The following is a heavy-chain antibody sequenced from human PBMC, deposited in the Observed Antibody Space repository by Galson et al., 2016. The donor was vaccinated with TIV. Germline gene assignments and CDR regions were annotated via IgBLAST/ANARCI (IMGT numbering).Heavy chain of an antibody. Sequence: SLRLSCAASGFSFRNYVMSWVRLAPGKGLEWVSSLSLSGAYTYYADSVKVRFTISRDNSKYTLFLQLNSLRAEDTAIYFCAKVGKSRDYSWDAFDVWGQGTVVTVSS. J-gene: IGHJ3*01. CDR3: AKVGKSRDYSWDAFDV. D-gene: IGHD2-15*01. CDR2: LSLSGAYT. CDR1: GFSFRNYV. V-gene: IGHV3-23*01.